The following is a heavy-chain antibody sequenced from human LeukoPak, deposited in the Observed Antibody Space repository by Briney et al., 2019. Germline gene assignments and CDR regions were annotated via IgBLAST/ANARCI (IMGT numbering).Heavy chain of an antibody. Sequence: PSGGSLRLSCAASGFKFDDYGMSWVRHAPGKGLEWVSGISWNGGNTVYADSVKGRFTIPRDNAKNSVFLQVNSLRADDTAFYYCAREGIYCVNGVCYLDYWGQGTLVTVSS. CDR2: ISWNGGNT. J-gene: IGHJ4*02. V-gene: IGHV3-20*04. D-gene: IGHD2-8*01. CDR3: AREGIYCVNGVCYLDY. CDR1: GFKFDDYG.